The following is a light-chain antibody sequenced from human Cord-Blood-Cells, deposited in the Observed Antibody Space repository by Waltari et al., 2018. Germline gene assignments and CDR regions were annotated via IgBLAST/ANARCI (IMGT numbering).Light chain of an antibody. CDR1: QSLLHSNGYNY. J-gene: IGKJ3*01. V-gene: IGKV2-28*01. Sequence: DVVMTQSPLSLPVTPGEPASISCRSSQSLLHSNGYNYLDWYLQKPGQSPQLLIYLGSNRASGVPDRGSGSGSGTDFTLKIIRVEADDVGVYYRMTALQPPFTFGPGTKVDIK. CDR3: MTALQPPFT. CDR2: LGS.